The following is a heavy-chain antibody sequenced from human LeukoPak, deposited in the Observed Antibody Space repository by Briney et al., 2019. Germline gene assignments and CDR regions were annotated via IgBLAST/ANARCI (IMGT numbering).Heavy chain of an antibody. J-gene: IGHJ4*02. CDR3: AKGGRGVGTTDFDY. CDR2: ITGSAHST. Sequence: GGSLRLSCAASGFTFSSYAMTWVRQAPGKGLEWVSDITGSAHSTNYADSVKGRFTISRDNSKNTLYLQMNSLTAEDTAVYYCAKGGRGVGTTDFDYWGQGTLVTVSS. D-gene: IGHD1-26*01. CDR1: GFTFSSYA. V-gene: IGHV3-23*01.